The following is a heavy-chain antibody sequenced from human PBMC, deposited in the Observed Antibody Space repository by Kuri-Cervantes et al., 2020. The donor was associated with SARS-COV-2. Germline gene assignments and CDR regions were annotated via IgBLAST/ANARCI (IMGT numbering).Heavy chain of an antibody. Sequence: SLKISCAASRFIFSDCTMNWVRQAPGKGLEWVSGISWNSGSIGYADSVKGRFTISRDNAKNSLYLQMNSLRAEDTALYYCAKDRERGAFDIWGQGTMVTVSS. V-gene: IGHV3-9*01. CDR1: RFIFSDCT. CDR3: AKDRERGAFDI. CDR2: ISWNSGSI. J-gene: IGHJ3*02.